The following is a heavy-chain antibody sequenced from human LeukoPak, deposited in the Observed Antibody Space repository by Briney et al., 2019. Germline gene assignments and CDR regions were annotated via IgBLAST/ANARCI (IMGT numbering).Heavy chain of an antibody. CDR3: ARSLVVAKGFDY. CDR1: GGTFSSYA. D-gene: IGHD2-21*01. V-gene: IGHV1-69*05. CDR2: IIPLFGTA. J-gene: IGHJ4*02. Sequence: SVKVSCKAPGGTFSSYAITWVRQAPGQGLEWMGGIIPLFGTANYAQKFQGRVTITTDESTNTAYMELTSLRSEDTAVYYCARSLVVAKGFDYWGQGTLVTVSS.